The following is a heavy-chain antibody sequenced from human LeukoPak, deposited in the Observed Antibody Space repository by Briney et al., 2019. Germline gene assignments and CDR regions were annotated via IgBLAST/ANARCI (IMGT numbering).Heavy chain of an antibody. D-gene: IGHD3-10*01. Sequence: ASVKVSCKASGYTFTGYYMHWVRQAPGQGLEWMGWISAHNGNTNYAQKLQGRVTMTTDTSTSTAYMELRSLRSDDTAVYYCARDFTTYYYGSGSYSPFDYWGQGTLVTVSS. CDR1: GYTFTGYY. CDR3: ARDFTTYYYGSGSYSPFDY. J-gene: IGHJ4*02. CDR2: ISAHNGNT. V-gene: IGHV1-18*04.